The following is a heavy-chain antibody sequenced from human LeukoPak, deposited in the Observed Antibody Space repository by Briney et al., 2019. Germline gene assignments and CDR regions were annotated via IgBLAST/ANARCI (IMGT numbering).Heavy chain of an antibody. D-gene: IGHD3-10*01. CDR2: IYYSGST. CDR1: GGSISSGDYY. V-gene: IGHV4-30-4*01. CDR3: ARDRMVRGVTLFDY. J-gene: IGHJ4*02. Sequence: PSQTLSLTCTVSGGSISSGDYYWSWIRQPPGKGMEWIGYIYYSGSTYYNPSLKSRVTISVDTSKNQFSLKLSFVTAADTAVYYCARDRMVRGVTLFDYWGQGTLVTVSS.